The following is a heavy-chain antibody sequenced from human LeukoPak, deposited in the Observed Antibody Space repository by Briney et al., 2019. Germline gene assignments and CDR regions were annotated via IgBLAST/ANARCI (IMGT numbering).Heavy chain of an antibody. V-gene: IGHV3-48*03. J-gene: IGHJ6*03. D-gene: IGHD2-2*01. CDR3: ARDRLYCSSTSCYYYYMDV. CDR1: GFTFSTYE. CDR2: ISSSGGTI. Sequence: GGSLRLSCVGSGFTFSTYEMTWVRQAPGKGLEWVSYISSSGGTIYYADSVKGRFTISRDNAKNSLYLQMNSLRAEDTALYYCARDRLYCSSTSCYYYYMDVWGKGTTVTVSS.